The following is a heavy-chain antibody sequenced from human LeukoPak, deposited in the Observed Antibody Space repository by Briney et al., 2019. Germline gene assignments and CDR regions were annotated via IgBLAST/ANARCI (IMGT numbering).Heavy chain of an antibody. CDR2: FDPGDDET. Sequence: ASVKVSCKVSGYSLSELSTHWVRQAPGQGLEWMGGFDPGDDETIYAQKFQGRVTMTEDTSADTAYLELSSLRSEDTAVYFCATEKDLLLDSWGQGTPVTVSS. D-gene: IGHD1-26*01. J-gene: IGHJ5*01. CDR1: GYSLSELS. CDR3: ATEKDLLLDS. V-gene: IGHV1-24*01.